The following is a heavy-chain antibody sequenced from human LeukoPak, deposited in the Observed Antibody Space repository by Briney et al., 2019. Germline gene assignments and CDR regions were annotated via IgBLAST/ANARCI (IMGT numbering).Heavy chain of an antibody. J-gene: IGHJ4*02. CDR2: ISAYNGNT. V-gene: IGHV1-18*01. D-gene: IGHD3-10*01. CDR1: GYTFTSYG. Sequence: ASVKVSCKASGYTFTSYGISWVRQAPGQGLEWMGWISAYNGNTNYAQKLQGRITMTTDTSTSTAYMELRSLRSDDTAVYYCARVRGEALYYYGSGSYEDYWGQGTLVTVSS. CDR3: ARVRGEALYYYGSGSYEDY.